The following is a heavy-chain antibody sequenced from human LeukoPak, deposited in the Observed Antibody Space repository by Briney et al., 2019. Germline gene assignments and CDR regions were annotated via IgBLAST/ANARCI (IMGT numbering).Heavy chain of an antibody. Sequence: SETLSLTCAVYGGSFSGYYWSWIRQPPGKGLEWIGEINHSGSTNYNPSPKSRVTISVDTSKNQFSLKLSSVTAADTAVYYCARGEVDIVVVPAARGWAYYYYGMDVWGQGTTVTVSS. CDR3: ARGEVDIVVVPAARGWAYYYYGMDV. D-gene: IGHD2-2*03. V-gene: IGHV4-34*01. CDR2: INHSGST. CDR1: GGSFSGYY. J-gene: IGHJ6*02.